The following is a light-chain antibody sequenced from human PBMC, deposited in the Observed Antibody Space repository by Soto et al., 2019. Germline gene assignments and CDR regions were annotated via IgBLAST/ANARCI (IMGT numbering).Light chain of an antibody. CDR3: CAYAGSRV. V-gene: IGLV2-23*01. J-gene: IGLJ3*02. CDR2: EGS. Sequence: QSVLTQPASLSVSPGQSITISCTGTSSDVGSYNLVSWYQQHPGKAPKLMIYEGSKRPSGVSNRFSGSKSGNTASLTISGLQAEDEADYYCCAYAGSRVFGGGTKLTVL. CDR1: SSDVGSYNL.